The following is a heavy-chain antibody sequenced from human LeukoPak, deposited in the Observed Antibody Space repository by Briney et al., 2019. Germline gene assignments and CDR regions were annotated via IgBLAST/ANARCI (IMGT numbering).Heavy chain of an antibody. J-gene: IGHJ4*02. V-gene: IGHV3-21*01. Sequence: GSLRLSCAASGFPFSTYSMNWVRQAPGKGLEWVSSISTSGTYIYYADSLKGRFTISRDNAKNSLYLQMHSLRAEDTAVYYCASARYSENWGQGTLVTVSS. CDR1: GFPFSTYS. CDR3: ASARYSEN. D-gene: IGHD1-26*01. CDR2: ISTSGTYI.